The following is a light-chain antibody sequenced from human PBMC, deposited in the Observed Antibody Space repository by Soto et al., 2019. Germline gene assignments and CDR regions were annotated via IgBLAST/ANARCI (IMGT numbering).Light chain of an antibody. Sequence: QSALTQPASVSGSPGQSITISCTGTTSDVGRYNYVSWYQQHPGKAPKLIIYDVSNRPSGVSNRFSGSKSGNTASLTISGLQAVDEADYYYNSYTSSSTYVFGTGTKLTVL. CDR2: DVS. J-gene: IGLJ1*01. CDR1: TSDVGRYNY. V-gene: IGLV2-14*01. CDR3: NSYTSSSTYV.